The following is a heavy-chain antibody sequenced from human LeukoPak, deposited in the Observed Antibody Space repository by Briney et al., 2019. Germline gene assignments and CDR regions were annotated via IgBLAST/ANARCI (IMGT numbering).Heavy chain of an antibody. CDR3: ARERGGNYDFWSAFCY. Sequence: PGRSLRLSCAASGFTFDDYAMHWVRQAPGKGLEWVSGISWNSGSIGYADSVKGRFTISRDNAKNSLYLQMNSLRAEDTALYYCARERGGNYDFWSAFCYWGQGTLVTVSS. D-gene: IGHD3-3*01. J-gene: IGHJ4*02. CDR2: ISWNSGSI. V-gene: IGHV3-9*01. CDR1: GFTFDDYA.